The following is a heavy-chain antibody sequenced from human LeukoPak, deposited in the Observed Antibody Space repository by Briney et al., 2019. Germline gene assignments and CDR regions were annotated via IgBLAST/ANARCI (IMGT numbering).Heavy chain of an antibody. J-gene: IGHJ4*02. CDR3: ARGDSDSRFDY. D-gene: IGHD2-21*02. CDR2: INTNTGNP. V-gene: IGHV7-4-1*02. Sequence: APVKVSCKASGYTFTSYAMNWVRQAPGQGLEWMGWINTNTGNPTYAQGFTGRFVFSLDTSVSTAYLQISSLKAEDTAVYHCARGDSDSRFDYWGQGTLVTVSS. CDR1: GYTFTSYA.